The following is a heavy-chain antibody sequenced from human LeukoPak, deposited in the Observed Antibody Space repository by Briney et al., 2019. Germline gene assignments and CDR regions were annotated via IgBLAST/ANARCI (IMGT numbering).Heavy chain of an antibody. Sequence: TGGSLRLSCTASGFTYGVYAMSWFRQAPGKGLEWVGFIRSKAYGGTTEYAASVKGRFTISRDESKSIAYLQLNSLKTEDTAVYYCTRDHYYDSSGYKDYFDYWGQGTLVTVSS. D-gene: IGHD3-22*01. CDR1: GFTYGVYA. CDR3: TRDHYYDSSGYKDYFDY. J-gene: IGHJ4*02. CDR2: IRSKAYGGTT. V-gene: IGHV3-49*03.